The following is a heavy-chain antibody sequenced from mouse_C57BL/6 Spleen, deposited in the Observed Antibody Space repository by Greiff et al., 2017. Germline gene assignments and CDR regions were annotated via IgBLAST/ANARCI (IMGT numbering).Heavy chain of an antibody. CDR2: IYPGDGDT. J-gene: IGHJ3*01. CDR1: GYAFSSYW. D-gene: IGHD1-1*01. CDR3: ARGGLRSAWFAY. V-gene: IGHV1-80*01. Sequence: LQQSGASVKISCKASGYAFSSYWMNWVKQRPGKGLEWIGQIYPGDGDTNYNGKFKGKATLTADKSSSTAYMQLSSLTSEDSAVSFCARGGLRSAWFAYWGQGTLVTVSA.